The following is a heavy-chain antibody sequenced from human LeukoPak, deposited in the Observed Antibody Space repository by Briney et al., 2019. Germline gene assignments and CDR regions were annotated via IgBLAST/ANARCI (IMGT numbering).Heavy chain of an antibody. CDR1: GFSFSTYA. Sequence: GGSLRLSCAASGFSFSTYAMTWVRQAPGKGLEWVSGISASSVSTHYADSVKGRFTISRDNSKNTLYLQMNSLRAEDTAVYYCAKGIYGDHALDQWGQGTVATVSS. D-gene: IGHD4-17*01. J-gene: IGHJ4*02. V-gene: IGHV3-23*01. CDR3: AKGIYGDHALDQ. CDR2: ISASSVST.